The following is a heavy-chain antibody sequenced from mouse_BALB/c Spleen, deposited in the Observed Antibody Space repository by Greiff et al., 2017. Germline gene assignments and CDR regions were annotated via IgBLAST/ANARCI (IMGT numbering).Heavy chain of an antibody. CDR1: GYSIPSGYY. J-gene: IGHJ4*01. D-gene: IGHD1-2*01. CDR2: ISYDGSN. V-gene: IGHV3-6*01. Sequence: DVQLQESGPGLVKPSQSLSLTCSVTGYSIPSGYYWNWIRQFPGNKLEWMGYISYDGSNNYNPSLKNRISITRDTSKNQFFLKLNSVTTEDTATYYCARHGYAYAMDYWGQGTSVTVSS. CDR3: ARHGYAYAMDY.